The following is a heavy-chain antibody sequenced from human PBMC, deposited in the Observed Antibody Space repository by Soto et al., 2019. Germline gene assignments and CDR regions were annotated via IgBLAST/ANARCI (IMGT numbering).Heavy chain of an antibody. CDR1: GGSVSSGSYY. V-gene: IGHV4-61*01. CDR3: ARVGAKLVTATDAFDI. J-gene: IGHJ3*02. Sequence: PSETLSLTCTVSGGSVSSGSYYWSWIRQPPGKGLEWIGYIYYSGSTNYNPSLKSRVTISVDTSKNQFSLKLSSVTAADTAVYYCARVGAKLVTATDAFDICGQGTMVTVSS. D-gene: IGHD2-21*02. CDR2: IYYSGST.